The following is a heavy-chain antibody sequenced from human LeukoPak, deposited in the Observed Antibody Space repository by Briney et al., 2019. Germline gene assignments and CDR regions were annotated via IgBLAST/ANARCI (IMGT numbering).Heavy chain of an antibody. V-gene: IGHV3-53*01. CDR2: TYTDGNT. CDR1: GFSVSGDN. D-gene: IGHD2-15*01. CDR3: ARAVRSCSATRCVSINSFDY. J-gene: IGHJ4*02. Sequence: GGSLRLSCAASGFSVSGDNMSWVRQAPGKGLEWVSVTYTDGNTYYADSVKGRFTASRDSSKNMLYLQMNSLRAEDTAVYYCARAVRSCSATRCVSINSFDYWGQGTLVAVSS.